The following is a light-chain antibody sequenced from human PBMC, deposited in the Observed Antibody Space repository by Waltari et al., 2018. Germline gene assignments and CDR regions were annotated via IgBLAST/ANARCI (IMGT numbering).Light chain of an antibody. CDR2: GAS. V-gene: IGKV3D-15*01. CDR3: QQYHNWPPLT. Sequence: EIVMTQSPATLSVSPGERAILSCRASQSITSNLAWYKQKPGQAPSLLIYGASTRATDIPGRFSGSGSGTEFNLTISSLQSEDFAVYYCQQYHNWPPLTFGGGTKVEIK. CDR1: QSITSN. J-gene: IGKJ4*01.